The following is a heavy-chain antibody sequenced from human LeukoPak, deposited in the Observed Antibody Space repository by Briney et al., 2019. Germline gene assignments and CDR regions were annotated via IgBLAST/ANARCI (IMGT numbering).Heavy chain of an antibody. CDR3: ARDSSGWYGS. CDR2: IYSGGTT. J-gene: IGHJ5*01. CDR1: GFTVSSNY. V-gene: IGHV3-66*01. D-gene: IGHD3-22*01. Sequence: GGSLRLSCAASGFTVSSNYMSWVRQAPGKGLEWVSVIYSGGTTDYADSVKGRFIISRDNFKNTVYLQMNSLRAEDTAVYYCARDSSGWYGSWGQGTLVTVSS.